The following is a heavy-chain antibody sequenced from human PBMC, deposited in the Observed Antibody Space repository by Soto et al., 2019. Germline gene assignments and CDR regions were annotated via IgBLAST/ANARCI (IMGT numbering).Heavy chain of an antibody. V-gene: IGHV3-48*02. J-gene: IGHJ6*02. CDR1: GFTFSDYS. Sequence: EVQLVESGGGLEQPGGSLRLSCAASGFTFSDYSMNWVRQAPGKGLEWVSYISSTSNTKYYADSVKGRFTISRDNAKNSLYLQMNSLRDEDTAIYYCARAKYSESYTYYYYGMDVWGQGTTVTVSS. CDR3: ARAKYSESYTYYYYGMDV. D-gene: IGHD1-26*01. CDR2: ISSTSNTK.